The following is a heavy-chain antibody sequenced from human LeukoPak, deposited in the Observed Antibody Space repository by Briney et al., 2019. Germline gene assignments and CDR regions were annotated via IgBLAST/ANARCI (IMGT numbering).Heavy chain of an antibody. CDR3: ARIALTGYYSSGYYYYYMDV. Sequence: PSETLSLTFTVSGGSISSSSYYWGWIRQPPGKGLEWIGSIYYSGSTYYNPSLKSRVTISVDTSKNQFSLKLSSVTAADTAVYYCARIALTGYYSSGYYYYYMDVWGKGTTVTVSS. D-gene: IGHD3-9*01. CDR2: IYYSGST. CDR1: GGSISSSSYY. J-gene: IGHJ6*03. V-gene: IGHV4-39*07.